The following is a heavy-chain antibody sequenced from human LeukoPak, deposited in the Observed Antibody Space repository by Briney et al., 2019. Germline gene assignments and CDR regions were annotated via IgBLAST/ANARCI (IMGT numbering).Heavy chain of an antibody. CDR2: TNPNSGGT. V-gene: IGHV1-2*02. Sequence: ASVKVSCKASGYSFTAYYIYWVRQAPGQGLEWMGWTNPNSGGTNYAQNFQGRVTMTRDTSISTAYMELSGLRSDDTAVYYCANQNVISALLFDNWGQGTLVTVSS. CDR3: ANQNVISALLFDN. CDR1: GYSFTAYY. J-gene: IGHJ4*02. D-gene: IGHD2/OR15-2a*01.